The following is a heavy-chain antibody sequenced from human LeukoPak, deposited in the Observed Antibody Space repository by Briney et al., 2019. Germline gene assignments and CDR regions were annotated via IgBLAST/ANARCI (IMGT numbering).Heavy chain of an antibody. Sequence: GGSLRLSCAASGFTFDDYGMSWVRQAPGKGLEWVSGINWNGGSTGYADSVKGRFTISRDNAKNSLYLQMNSLRAEDTAVYYCARDAVVVVAATYYYYYYMDVWGKGTTVTVSS. V-gene: IGHV3-20*04. J-gene: IGHJ6*03. CDR1: GFTFDDYG. D-gene: IGHD2-15*01. CDR3: ARDAVVVVAATYYYYYYMDV. CDR2: INWNGGST.